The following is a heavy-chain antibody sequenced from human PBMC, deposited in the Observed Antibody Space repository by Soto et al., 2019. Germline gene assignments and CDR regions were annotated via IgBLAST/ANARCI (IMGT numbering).Heavy chain of an antibody. D-gene: IGHD2-15*01. V-gene: IGHV3-48*02. CDR1: VFTFSSYS. CDR2: IRGSSSTI. J-gene: IGHJ4*02. Sequence: PGGSLRLSCAAAVFTFSSYSMNWVRQSRGKGLEWVSYIRGSSSTIYYADSVKGRFTISRDNAKASLYLQISSLRDEDTAVYYCAGRIGEADYWGQGTLVTVSS. CDR3: AGRIGEADY.